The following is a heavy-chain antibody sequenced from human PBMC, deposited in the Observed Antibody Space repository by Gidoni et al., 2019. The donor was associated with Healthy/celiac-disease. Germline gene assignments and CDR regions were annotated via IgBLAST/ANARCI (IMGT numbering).Heavy chain of an antibody. CDR2: IYDRGST. Sequence: QVQLQESGPGLVKPSQTLYLTCAVSGGSISSGGYYWSWIRQPPGKGLEWIGYIYDRGSTYYNPSLKSRVTISVDTSKNQFSLKLSSVTAADTAVYYCARVDGDYVLGYWGQGTLVTVSS. CDR1: GGSISSGGYY. V-gene: IGHV4-30-4*01. CDR3: ARVDGDYVLGY. J-gene: IGHJ4*02. D-gene: IGHD4-17*01.